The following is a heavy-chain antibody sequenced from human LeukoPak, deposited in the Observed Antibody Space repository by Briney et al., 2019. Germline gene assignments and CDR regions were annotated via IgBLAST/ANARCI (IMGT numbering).Heavy chain of an antibody. V-gene: IGHV3-48*03. D-gene: IGHD5-24*01. Sequence: PGGSLRLSCAASGFTFSSYEMNWVRQAPGKGLEWVSYISSSGSTIYYADSVKGRFTISRDNAKNSLYLQMNSLRAEDTAVYYCARDRDGYNYDAFDIWGQGTMVTVSS. CDR2: ISSSGSTI. CDR1: GFTFSSYE. J-gene: IGHJ3*02. CDR3: ARDRDGYNYDAFDI.